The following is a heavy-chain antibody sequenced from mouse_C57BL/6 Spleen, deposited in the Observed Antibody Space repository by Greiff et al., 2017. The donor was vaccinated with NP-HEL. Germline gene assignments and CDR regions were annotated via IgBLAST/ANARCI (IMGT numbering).Heavy chain of an antibody. CDR1: GYAFSSSW. Sequence: QVQLQQSGPELVKPGASVKISCKASGYAFSSSWMNWVKQRPGKGLEWIGRLSPGDGDTNYNGKFKGKATLTADKSSSTAYMQLSSLTSEDSAVYFCARSGDSGYYYAMDYWGQGTSVTVSS. CDR3: ARSGDSGYYYAMDY. J-gene: IGHJ4*01. D-gene: IGHD3-1*01. V-gene: IGHV1-82*01. CDR2: LSPGDGDT.